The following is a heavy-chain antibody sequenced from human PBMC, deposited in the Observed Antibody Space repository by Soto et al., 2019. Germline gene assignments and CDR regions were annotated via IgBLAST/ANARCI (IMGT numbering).Heavy chain of an antibody. D-gene: IGHD1-26*01. Sequence: QVQLVQSGAEVKKPGSSVKVSCEASGGTFSSYPINWVRQAPGQGLEWMGGIIPFFGTSNYAQKFQGRVTINADDSTSTAYMELRSLISEDTAVYYCARVGHITNYGMAVWGQGTTVTVSS. V-gene: IGHV1-69*01. J-gene: IGHJ6*02. CDR1: GGTFSSYP. CDR3: ARVGHITNYGMAV. CDR2: IIPFFGTS.